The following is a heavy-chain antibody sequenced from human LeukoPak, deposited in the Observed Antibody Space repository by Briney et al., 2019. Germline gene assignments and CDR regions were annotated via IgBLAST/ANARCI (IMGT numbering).Heavy chain of an antibody. V-gene: IGHV3-23*01. J-gene: IGHJ4*02. CDR2: ISGTAGST. CDR3: VKDSVVGVNLGRFDS. Sequence: AGGSLRLSCTPSGFTFSSYGMSWVRQAPGKGLEWVSAISGTAGSTYCADSVRGRFTISRDNSKNTLYLQMNSLRAGDTAIYYCVKDSVVGVNLGRFDSWGQGTLVTVSS. CDR1: GFTFSSYG. D-gene: IGHD2-15*01.